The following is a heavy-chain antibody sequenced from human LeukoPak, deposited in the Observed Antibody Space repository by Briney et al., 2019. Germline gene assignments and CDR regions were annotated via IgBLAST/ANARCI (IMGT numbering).Heavy chain of an antibody. Sequence: GESLKISCKGSGYSFTNYWIGWVRQMPGKGLEWMGIIYPGDSDTRYNPSFQGQVTISADWSISTAYLQWSSLEASDTAMYYCARRLNWNQGPHDCWGQGTLVTVSS. V-gene: IGHV5-51*01. J-gene: IGHJ4*02. CDR1: GYSFTNYW. CDR3: ARRLNWNQGPHDC. D-gene: IGHD1-1*01. CDR2: IYPGDSDT.